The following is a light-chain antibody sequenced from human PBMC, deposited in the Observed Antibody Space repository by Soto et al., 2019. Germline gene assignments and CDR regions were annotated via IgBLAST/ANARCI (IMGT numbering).Light chain of an antibody. CDR1: QSISSN. Sequence: EIVMTQSPATLSVSPGEGATLSCRASQSISSNLAWYQQKPGQAPRLLISGASSRAADIPDRFSGSGSGTDFTLTISRLEPEDFAVYYCQQYGSSGTFGQGTKVDIK. CDR3: QQYGSSGT. V-gene: IGKV3-20*01. CDR2: GAS. J-gene: IGKJ1*01.